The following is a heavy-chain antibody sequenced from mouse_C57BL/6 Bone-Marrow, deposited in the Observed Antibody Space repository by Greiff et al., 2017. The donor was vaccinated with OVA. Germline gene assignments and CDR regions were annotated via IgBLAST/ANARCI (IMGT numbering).Heavy chain of an antibody. V-gene: IGHV1-64*01. D-gene: IGHD1-1*02. J-gene: IGHJ2*01. CDR1: GYTFTSYW. CDR3: ARPRGGRYFDY. CDR2: IHPNSGST. Sequence: VQLQQPGAELVKPGASVKLSCKASGYTFTSYWMHWVKQRPGQGLEWIGMIHPNSGSTNYNEKFKSKATLTVDKSSSTAYMQLSSLTSEDSAVYYCARPRGGRYFDYWGQGTTLTVSS.